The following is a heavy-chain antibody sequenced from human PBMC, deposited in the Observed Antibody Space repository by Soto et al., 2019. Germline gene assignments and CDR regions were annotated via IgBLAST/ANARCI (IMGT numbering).Heavy chain of an antibody. J-gene: IGHJ1*01. CDR2: IKSKTDGGTT. V-gene: IGHV3-15*01. CDR1: GFTFSNAW. CDR3: TPHLKTAGFQH. Sequence: EVQLVESGGGLVKPGGSLRLSCAASGFTFSNAWMSWVRQAPGKGLEWVGRIKSKTDGGTTDYAAPVKGRFTISSDDSKNTRYLHMNSLKAEDTDVYYCTPHLKTAGFQHWGQGTLVTVSS.